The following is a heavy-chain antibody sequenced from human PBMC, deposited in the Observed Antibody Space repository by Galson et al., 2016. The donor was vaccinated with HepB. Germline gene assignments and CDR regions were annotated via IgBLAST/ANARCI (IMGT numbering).Heavy chain of an antibody. V-gene: IGHV6-1*01. Sequence: CAISGDSVSSNGAAWNWIRQSPSRGLEWLGRTYYRSKWYNKYAVSVQGRITINPDTSKNQFSLQLNSVTPEDTAVYYCARDRGTWDGSGELIDIWGQGTMVTVSP. J-gene: IGHJ3*02. CDR1: GDSVSSNGAA. CDR3: ARDRGTWDGSGELIDI. D-gene: IGHD3-10*01. CDR2: TYYRSKWYN.